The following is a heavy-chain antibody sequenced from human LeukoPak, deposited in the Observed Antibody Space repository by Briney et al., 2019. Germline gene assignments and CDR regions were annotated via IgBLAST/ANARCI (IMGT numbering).Heavy chain of an antibody. CDR3: ATIFYPSAVFGH. D-gene: IGHD6-19*01. J-gene: IGHJ4*02. CDR2: FDPEDGEV. CDR1: GGTLTELS. Sequence: ASVKVSCKVSGGTLTELSMHWVRQAPGKRPEWMGGFDPEDGEVIFAQKFQGRVTMTEDTSTDTAYMELTRLTSEDTAVYYCATIFYPSAVFGHWGQGTLVTVSS. V-gene: IGHV1-24*01.